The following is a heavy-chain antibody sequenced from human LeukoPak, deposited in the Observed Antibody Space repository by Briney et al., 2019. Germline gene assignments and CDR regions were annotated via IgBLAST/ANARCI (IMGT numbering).Heavy chain of an antibody. CDR2: ISDSGTDT. CDR1: GFTFSYYA. J-gene: IGHJ4*02. V-gene: IGHV3-23*01. D-gene: IGHD2-2*02. Sequence: GGSLRLSCAASGFTFSYYAMSWVRQAPGKGLEWVSVISDSGTDTSYADSGRGRFTISRDNSKITLYLQMNSLRAEDTAVYYCAKTDCTSSSCYTIDYWGQGTLVTVSS. CDR3: AKTDCTSSSCYTIDY.